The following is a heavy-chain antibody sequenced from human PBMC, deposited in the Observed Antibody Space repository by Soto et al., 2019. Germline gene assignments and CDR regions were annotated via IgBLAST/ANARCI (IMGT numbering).Heavy chain of an antibody. CDR3: AKDGATSGWYYFDY. V-gene: IGHV3-23*01. CDR2: LSGSGGST. J-gene: IGHJ4*02. D-gene: IGHD6-19*01. CDR1: GFTFSTYA. Sequence: VSLRLSCAASGFTFSTYAMSWVRQAPGKGLEWVSGLSGSGGSTNYADSVKGRFTISRDNSKNTLYLQMNSLRAEDTAVYYCAKDGATSGWYYFDYWGQGTLVTVSS.